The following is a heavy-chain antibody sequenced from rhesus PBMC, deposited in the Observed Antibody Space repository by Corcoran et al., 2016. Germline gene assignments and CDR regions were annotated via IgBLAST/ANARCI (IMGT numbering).Heavy chain of an antibody. CDR1: GYPFNDYY. Sequence: EVQLLQSGAEVKKPGASVKISCKASGYPFNDYYLHWVRQAPGQGLGWMGLVDPEDGEEIHAQKFQDRVTIPADTSTDTAYMELSSLRSEDTAVYYCATGYSSGWYYFDYWGQGVLVTVSS. J-gene: IGHJ4*01. CDR3: ATGYSSGWYYFDY. V-gene: IGHV1-111*02. D-gene: IGHD6-31*01. CDR2: VDPEDGEE.